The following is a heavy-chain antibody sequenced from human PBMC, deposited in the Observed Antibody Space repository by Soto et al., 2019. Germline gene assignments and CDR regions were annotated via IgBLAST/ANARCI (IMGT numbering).Heavy chain of an antibody. D-gene: IGHD6-6*01. J-gene: IGHJ6*02. CDR1: GDSISSYY. CDR3: ARGMYSSLTARYYYYYGMDV. V-gene: IGHV4-34*01. CDR2: INHSGST. Sequence: SETLSLTCTVSGDSISSYYWGWIRQPPGEGLEWIASINHSGSTNYNPSLKSRVTISVDTSKNQFSLKLSSVTAADTAVYYCARGMYSSLTARYYYYYGMDVWGQGTTVTVSS.